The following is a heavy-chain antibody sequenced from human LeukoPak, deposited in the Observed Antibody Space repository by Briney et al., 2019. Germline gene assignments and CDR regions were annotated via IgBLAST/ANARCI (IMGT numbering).Heavy chain of an antibody. Sequence: GSLRLSCAASGFTFSSYEMNWVRQAPGKGLEWVSSISSSGNYKYYADSVWGRFTISRDDANNSLFLQMNSLRAEDTAIYYCARDTRQTSVTNFDPWGQGTLVTVSS. J-gene: IGHJ5*02. V-gene: IGHV3-21*01. CDR1: GFTFSSYE. CDR3: ARDTRQTSVTNFDP. CDR2: ISSSGNYK. D-gene: IGHD4-17*01.